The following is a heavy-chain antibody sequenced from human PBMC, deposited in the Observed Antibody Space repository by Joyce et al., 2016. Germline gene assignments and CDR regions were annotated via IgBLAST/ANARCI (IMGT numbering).Heavy chain of an antibody. J-gene: IGHJ4*02. Sequence: EGQLLEFGGGLVQLGRSLRLSCAASGFPFSTVTLAWVRQAPGRGLGWVSGIGGSAGNTYYADSVKGRFTISRDTSKNTLFLQMKSLRAEDTAVYYCAKAPGIAAADSWGQGTLVTVSS. D-gene: IGHD6-13*01. CDR3: AKAPGIAAADS. CDR2: IGGSAGNT. CDR1: GFPFSTVT. V-gene: IGHV3-23*01.